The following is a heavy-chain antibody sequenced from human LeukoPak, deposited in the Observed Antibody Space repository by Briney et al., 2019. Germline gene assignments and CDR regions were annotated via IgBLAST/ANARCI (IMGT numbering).Heavy chain of an antibody. CDR3: AKDGGARGWPFDY. V-gene: IGHV3-30*18. Sequence: GRSLRLSCAASGFTFSSYGMHWVRQAPGKGLEWVAVILYDGSNKYYADSVKGRFTISRDNSKNTLYLQMNSLRAEDTAVYYCAKDGGARGWPFDYWGQGKLVTVSS. CDR2: ILYDGSNK. D-gene: IGHD6-19*01. CDR1: GFTFSSYG. J-gene: IGHJ4*02.